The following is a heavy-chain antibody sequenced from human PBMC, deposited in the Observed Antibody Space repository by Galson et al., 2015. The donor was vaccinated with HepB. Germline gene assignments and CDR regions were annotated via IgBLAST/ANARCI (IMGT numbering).Heavy chain of an antibody. CDR2: IYWDGDK. Sequence: PALVKPTQTLTLTCSFSGFSLSTSGVGVGWVRQPPGKALEWLALIYWDGDKRYSPSLKNRLTITEDTSKNQVVLTMTRVDPVDTATYYCVHEDYGEYVSYFDYWGQGSLVTVS. CDR1: GFSLSTSGVG. CDR3: VHEDYGEYVSYFDY. J-gene: IGHJ4*02. D-gene: IGHD4-17*01. V-gene: IGHV2-5*02.